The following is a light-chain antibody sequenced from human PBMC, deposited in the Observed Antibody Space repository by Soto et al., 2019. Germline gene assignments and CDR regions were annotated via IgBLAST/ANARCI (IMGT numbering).Light chain of an antibody. CDR2: DVT. Sequence: QSALTQPRSVSGSPGQSVTISCTGTSSDIGGYNYVSWHQQHPGKAPQLMIYDVTKRPSGVPDRFSGSKSGNTASLTISGLQAEDEADYYCCSYAGSFTVVFGGGTQLTVL. J-gene: IGLJ2*01. V-gene: IGLV2-11*01. CDR1: SSDIGGYNY. CDR3: CSYAGSFTVV.